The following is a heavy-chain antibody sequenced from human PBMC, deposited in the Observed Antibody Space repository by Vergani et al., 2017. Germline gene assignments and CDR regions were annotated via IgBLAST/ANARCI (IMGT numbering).Heavy chain of an antibody. V-gene: IGHV1-18*01. D-gene: IGHD6-13*01. J-gene: IGHJ1*01. CDR2: ISAYNGNT. CDR1: GYTFTSYG. Sequence: QVQLVQSGAEVKKPGASVKVSCKASGYTFTSYGISWVRQAPGQGLEWMGWISAYNGNTNYAQKLQGRVTMTTDTSTSTAYMELRSLRSDDTAVYYCARDPVGYIAAAPEYFQHWGQGTLVTVSS. CDR3: ARDPVGYIAAAPEYFQH.